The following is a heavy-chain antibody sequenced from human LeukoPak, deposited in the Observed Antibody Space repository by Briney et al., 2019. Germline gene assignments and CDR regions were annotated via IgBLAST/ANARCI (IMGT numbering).Heavy chain of an antibody. CDR3: ARALGQLDFDY. J-gene: IGHJ4*02. CDR2: IYYSGST. V-gene: IGHV4-59*01. Sequence: PSETLSLTCTVSGGSISSYYWSWIRQPPGKGLAWIGYIYYSGSTNYNPSLKSRVTISVDTSKNQFSLKLSSVTAADTAVYYCARALGQLDFDYWGQGTLVTVSS. CDR1: GGSISSYY. D-gene: IGHD6-13*01.